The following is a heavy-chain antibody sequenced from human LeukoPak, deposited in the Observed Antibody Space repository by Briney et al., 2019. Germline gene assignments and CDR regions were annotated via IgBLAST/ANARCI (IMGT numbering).Heavy chain of an antibody. J-gene: IGHJ1*01. V-gene: IGHV1-18*01. CDR2: ISAYNGNT. CDR3: ARVPYMSSWSSAEYFQH. Sequence: VASVKVSCKASGYTFTSYGISWVRQAPGQGLEWMGWISAYNGNTNYAQKLQGRVTMTTDTSTSTAYMELRSLRSDDTAVYYCARVPYMSSWSSAEYFQHWGQGTLVTVSS. D-gene: IGHD6-13*01. CDR1: GYTFTSYG.